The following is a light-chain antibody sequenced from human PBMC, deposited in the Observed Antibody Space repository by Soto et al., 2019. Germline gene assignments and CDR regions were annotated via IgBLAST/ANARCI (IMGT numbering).Light chain of an antibody. J-gene: IGLJ3*02. CDR2: GNS. CDR3: QSYDSSLSAWV. Sequence: QSVLTQPPSVSGAPGQRVTISCTGSSSNIGAGYDVHWYQQLPGTAPKLLIYGNSNRPSGVPDRFSGSKSGTSASLAITGLKAKDEADYSCQSYDSSLSAWVFGGGTKVTVL. V-gene: IGLV1-40*01. CDR1: SSNIGAGYD.